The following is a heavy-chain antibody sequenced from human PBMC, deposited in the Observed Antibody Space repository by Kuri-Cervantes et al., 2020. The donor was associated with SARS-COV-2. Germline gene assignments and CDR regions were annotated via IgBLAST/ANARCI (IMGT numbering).Heavy chain of an antibody. CDR1: GVSSRSHY. V-gene: IGHV4-4*07. CDR2: IYTSGSS. J-gene: IGHJ4*02. CDR3: ARVDGSWYFFY. D-gene: IGHD6-13*01. Sequence: GSLRLSCTVSGVSSRSHYWSWMWQPAMIGRIYTSGSSNYNPSLKSRVTISVDTSKNQFSLKLSSVTAADTAVYYCARVDGSWYFFYWGQGTLVTVSS.